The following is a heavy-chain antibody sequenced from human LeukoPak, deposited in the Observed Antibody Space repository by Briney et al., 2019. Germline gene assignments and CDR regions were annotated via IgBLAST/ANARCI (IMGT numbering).Heavy chain of an antibody. Sequence: GASVKVSCKASGYTFTSYGISWVRQAPGQGLEWMGWISAYNGNTNYAQKLQGRDTMTTDTSTSTAYMELRSLRSDDTAVYYCAREETRYFDWLGPLGPWGQGTLVTVSS. CDR2: ISAYNGNT. CDR1: GYTFTSYG. D-gene: IGHD3-9*01. CDR3: AREETRYFDWLGPLGP. V-gene: IGHV1-18*01. J-gene: IGHJ5*02.